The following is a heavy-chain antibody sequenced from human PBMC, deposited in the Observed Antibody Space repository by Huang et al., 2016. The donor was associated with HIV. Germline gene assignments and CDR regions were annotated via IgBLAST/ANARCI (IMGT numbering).Heavy chain of an antibody. J-gene: IGHJ4*02. CDR1: GYSFSSYW. D-gene: IGHD6-6*01. CDR2: ICPDDSDT. V-gene: IGHV5-51*01. Sequence: VQLVQSGAEVKKPGESLKISCTGSGYSFSSYWIAWVRQMPGKGLEWMGIICPDDSDTTYSPSFEGQVTISADKSIGTAYLQWSSLKASDTAMYYCARRFSSSSGYFDYWGQGSLVTVSS. CDR3: ARRFSSSSGYFDY.